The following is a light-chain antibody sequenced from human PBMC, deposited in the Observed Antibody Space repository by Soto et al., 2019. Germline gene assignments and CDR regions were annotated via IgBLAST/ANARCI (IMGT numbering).Light chain of an antibody. J-gene: IGKJ4*01. CDR2: VAS. CDR3: QQYNVWPLT. V-gene: IGKV3-15*01. Sequence: EIVMTQSPATLSVSPGERATLSCRASQSVSSNLAWYQQKPGQTPKLLIYVASPRATGIPARFSGSGSGPEFTLTISSLQSEDFAVYYCQQYNVWPLTFGGGTKVEFK. CDR1: QSVSSN.